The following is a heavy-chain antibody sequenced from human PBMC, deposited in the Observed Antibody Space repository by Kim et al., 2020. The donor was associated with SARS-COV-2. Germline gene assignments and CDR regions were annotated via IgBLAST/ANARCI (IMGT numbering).Heavy chain of an antibody. D-gene: IGHD6-19*01. J-gene: IGHJ6*02. Sequence: KARSTISRDNAKNSLYLQMNSLRAEDTALYYCARGRKQWLTYYYYYGMDVWGQGTTVTVSS. V-gene: IGHV3-20*03. CDR3: ARGRKQWLTYYYYYGMDV.